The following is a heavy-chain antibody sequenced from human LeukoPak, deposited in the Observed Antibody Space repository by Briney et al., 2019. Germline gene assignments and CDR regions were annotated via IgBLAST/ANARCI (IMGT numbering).Heavy chain of an antibody. CDR2: INHSGST. J-gene: IGHJ4*02. CDR3: ARDGYSGSLGY. CDR1: GGSFSGYY. V-gene: IGHV4-34*01. Sequence: SETLSLTCAVYGGSFSGYYWSWIRQPPGKGLEWIGEINHSGSTNSNPSLKSRVTISVDTSKSQFSLKLSSVTAADTAVYYRARDGYSGSLGYWGRGTLVTVSP. D-gene: IGHD5-12*01.